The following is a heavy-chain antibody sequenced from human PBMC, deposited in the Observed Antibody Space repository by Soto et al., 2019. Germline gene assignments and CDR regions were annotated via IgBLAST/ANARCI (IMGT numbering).Heavy chain of an antibody. CDR3: AKDRVEQQLVRSGMDV. CDR1: GFTFSSYG. Sequence: VQLVASGGGLVQPGGSLRLSCAASGFTFSSYGMHWVRQAPGKGLEWVAVISYDGSNKYYADSVKGRFTISRDNSKNTLYLQMNSLRAEDTAVYYCAKDRVEQQLVRSGMDVWGQGTTVTVSS. J-gene: IGHJ6*02. CDR2: ISYDGSNK. V-gene: IGHV3-30*18. D-gene: IGHD6-13*01.